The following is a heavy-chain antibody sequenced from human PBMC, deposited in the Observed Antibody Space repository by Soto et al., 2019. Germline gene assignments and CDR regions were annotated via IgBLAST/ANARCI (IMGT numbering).Heavy chain of an antibody. Sequence: SETLSLTCTASGDSIRSYFGSWIRQPAGKGLEWIGRFSLSGTTNYNPSLRSRVTMSADVSKNQFSLRLTSVTAADTALYYCARGMTPPGAPAWYYFDSWGQGTLVTVSS. J-gene: IGHJ4*02. CDR1: GDSIRSYF. CDR3: ARGMTPPGAPAWYYFDS. V-gene: IGHV4-4*07. CDR2: FSLSGTT. D-gene: IGHD2-8*02.